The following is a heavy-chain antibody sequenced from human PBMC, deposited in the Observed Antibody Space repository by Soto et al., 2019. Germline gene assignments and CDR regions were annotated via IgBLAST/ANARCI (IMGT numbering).Heavy chain of an antibody. CDR2: IIPIFGTA. CDR3: ARDRGYSGYEAGKGMDV. Sequence: QVQLVQSGAEVKKPGSSVKVSCKASGGTFSSYAISWVRQAPGQGLEWMGEIIPIFGTANYAQKVQGRVTITADESTSTAYMELSSLRSEDTAVYYCARDRGYSGYEAGKGMDVWGQGTTVTVSS. V-gene: IGHV1-69*12. D-gene: IGHD5-12*01. J-gene: IGHJ6*02. CDR1: GGTFSSYA.